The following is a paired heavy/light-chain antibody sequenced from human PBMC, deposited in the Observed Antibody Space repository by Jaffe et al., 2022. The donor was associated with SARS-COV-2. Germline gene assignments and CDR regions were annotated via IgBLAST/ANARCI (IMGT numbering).Heavy chain of an antibody. CDR1: GFSLINRPVG. CDR3: AHRLGGYNWNDAYFDY. J-gene: IGHJ4*02. V-gene: IGHV2-5*02. CDR2: IYWDDDK. Sequence: QITLKESGPTLVKPTQALALTCTFSGFSLINRPVGVGWIRQPPGKALELLALIYWDDDKRYSPSLKNRLTITKDTSKNQVVLTMTNMDPVDTATYYCAHRLGGYNWNDAYFDYWGQGIVVTVSS. D-gene: IGHD1-1*01.
Light chain of an antibody. CDR2: EVS. J-gene: IGLJ3*02. Sequence: QSALTQPASVSGSPGQSITISCTGTSSDVGSYNYVSWYQHHPGKAPKLLVYEVSNRPSGVPDRFSGSKSGNTASLTISGLQAEDEADYYCSSYTTVSARVFGGGTRLTVL. CDR1: SSDVGSYNY. V-gene: IGLV2-14*01. CDR3: SSYTTVSARV.